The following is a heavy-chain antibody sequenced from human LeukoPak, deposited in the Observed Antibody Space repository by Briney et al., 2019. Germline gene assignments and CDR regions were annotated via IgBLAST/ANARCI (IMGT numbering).Heavy chain of an antibody. J-gene: IGHJ3*02. D-gene: IGHD3-22*01. V-gene: IGHV4-59*08. CDR2: IYYSGST. CDR3: ARRSGYGWDDAFDI. CDR1: GGSISSYY. Sequence: SETLSLTCTVSGGSISSYYWNWIRQPPGKGLEWIGYIYYSGSTNYNPSLKSRVTISVDTSKNQFSLKLSSVTAADTAVYYCARRSGYGWDDAFDIWGQGTMVTVSS.